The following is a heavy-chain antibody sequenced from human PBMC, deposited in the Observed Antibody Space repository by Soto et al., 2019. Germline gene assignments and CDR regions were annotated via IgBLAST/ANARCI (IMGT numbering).Heavy chain of an antibody. Sequence: SETLSLTXTVSGGSISSYYWSWIRQPPGKGLEWIGYIYYSGSTYYNPSLKSRVTISVDTSKNQFSLKLSSVTAADTAVYYCARDRDGYNYAFDIWGQGTMVTVSS. D-gene: IGHD5-12*01. V-gene: IGHV4-59*08. CDR1: GGSISSYY. CDR3: ARDRDGYNYAFDI. CDR2: IYYSGST. J-gene: IGHJ3*02.